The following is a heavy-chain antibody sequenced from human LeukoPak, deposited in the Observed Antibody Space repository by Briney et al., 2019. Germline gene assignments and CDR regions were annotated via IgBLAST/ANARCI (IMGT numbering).Heavy chain of an antibody. V-gene: IGHV3-23*01. Sequence: GGSLRLSCAASGFTFSSYDMSWVRQAPGKGLEWVSAISGSGGSTYYADSVKGRFTISRDNSKNTLYLQMNSLRAEDTAVYYCAKDATYYYDSSGYYYLSYFDYWGQGTLVTVSS. CDR3: AKDATYYYDSSGYYYLSYFDY. D-gene: IGHD3-22*01. CDR2: ISGSGGST. J-gene: IGHJ4*02. CDR1: GFTFSSYD.